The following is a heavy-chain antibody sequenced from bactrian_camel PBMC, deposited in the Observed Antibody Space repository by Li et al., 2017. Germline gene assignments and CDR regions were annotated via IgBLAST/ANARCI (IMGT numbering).Heavy chain of an antibody. V-gene: IGHV3S55*01. CDR1: VDTIGRYC. CDR2: ICTEGTT. J-gene: IGHJ4*01. D-gene: IGHD3*01. Sequence: QLVESGGGLVQVGGSLTLSCVASVDTIGRYCMGWFRQIPDKEREGVAVICTEGTTRYADFLKGRFTVSQDDAKNTINLQMNSLTPEDTAMYYCATITNYGMGCGSWNEATYWGQGTQVTVS. CDR3: ATITNYGMGCGSWNEATY.